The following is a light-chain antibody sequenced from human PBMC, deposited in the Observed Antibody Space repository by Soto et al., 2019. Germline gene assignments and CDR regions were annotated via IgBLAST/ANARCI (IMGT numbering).Light chain of an antibody. V-gene: IGKV3-20*01. Sequence: EVVLTQSPGTLSLSPGERATLSCRASQSVSGSDLAWYQQKPGQAPRLLISGVSNRATGTPDRFSGSGSGTDFTLTISSLEPEAFAVFYCHQYGISPPTFGPGTKVEI. CDR3: HQYGISPPT. CDR1: QSVSGSD. J-gene: IGKJ1*01. CDR2: GVS.